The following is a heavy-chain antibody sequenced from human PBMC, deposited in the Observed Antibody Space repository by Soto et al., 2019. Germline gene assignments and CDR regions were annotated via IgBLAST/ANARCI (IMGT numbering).Heavy chain of an antibody. Sequence: KTSETLSLTCSVSGGSVSSDSWSWTRQPPGKGLEWIGSISYSGSTKYNPSLESRVMISLDTSKNQFSLRLTSVTATDTTLYYCARDWDSSGLFDPWGQGALVTAPQ. CDR1: GGSVSSDS. V-gene: IGHV4-59*02. D-gene: IGHD3-10*01. CDR2: ISYSGST. CDR3: ARDWDSSGLFDP. J-gene: IGHJ5*02.